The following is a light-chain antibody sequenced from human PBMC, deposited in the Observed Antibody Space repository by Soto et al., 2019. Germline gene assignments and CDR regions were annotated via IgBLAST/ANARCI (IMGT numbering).Light chain of an antibody. CDR3: QQRTNWRLT. Sequence: EVVLTQSPATLSLSPGERATLSCRASQSVSSHLTWYQQKPGQAPRLHIYDASNRATGIPARFSGSGSGTDFTLTISSLEPEDFAVYYCQQRTNWRLTFGGGTKVEIK. CDR2: DAS. CDR1: QSVSSH. V-gene: IGKV3-11*01. J-gene: IGKJ4*01.